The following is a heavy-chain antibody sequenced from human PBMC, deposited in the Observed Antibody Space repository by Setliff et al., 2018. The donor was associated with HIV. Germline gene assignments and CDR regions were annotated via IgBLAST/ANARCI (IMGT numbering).Heavy chain of an antibody. D-gene: IGHD3-9*01. CDR2: IYHSGTT. J-gene: IGHJ4*02. CDR3: ASYDILTGYSI. Sequence: SSETLSLTCGVSGYFISSGYYWAWIRQSPGKGLEWIGEIYHSGTTNYNPSLKSRVTISLDTSKNQFSLKLSSVTAADTAVYYCASYDILTGYSIWGQGTLVTVSS. CDR1: GYFISSGYY. V-gene: IGHV4-38-2*01.